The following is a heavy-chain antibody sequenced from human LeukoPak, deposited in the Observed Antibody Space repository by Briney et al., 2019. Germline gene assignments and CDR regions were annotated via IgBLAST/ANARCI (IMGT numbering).Heavy chain of an antibody. CDR3: ARGDCSGGSCYSDFDY. Sequence: PGGSLRLSCAASGFTFSSYAMSWVRQAPGKGLEWVSAISGSGGSTYYADSVKGRFTISRDNSKNTLYLQMNSLRSEDTAVYYCARGDCSGGSCYSDFDYWGQGTLVTASS. V-gene: IGHV3-23*01. D-gene: IGHD2-15*01. J-gene: IGHJ4*02. CDR2: ISGSGGST. CDR1: GFTFSSYA.